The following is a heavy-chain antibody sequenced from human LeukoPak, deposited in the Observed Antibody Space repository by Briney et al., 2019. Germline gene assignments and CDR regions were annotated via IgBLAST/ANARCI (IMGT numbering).Heavy chain of an antibody. CDR3: ARALNPLPGTYYFDY. CDR1: GGSISSHY. J-gene: IGHJ4*02. D-gene: IGHD2-15*01. Sequence: SETLSLTCTVSGGSISSHYWSWIRQPPGKGLEWIGDIYYSGSTNYNPSLKSRVTISGDTSKKQFSLKLSSVTAADTAVYYCARALNPLPGTYYFDYWGQGTLVTVSS. V-gene: IGHV4-59*11. CDR2: IYYSGST.